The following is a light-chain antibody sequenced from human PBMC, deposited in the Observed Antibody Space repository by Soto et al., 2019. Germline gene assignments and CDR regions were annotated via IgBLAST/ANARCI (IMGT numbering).Light chain of an antibody. CDR2: AAS. CDR1: QGISNY. CDR3: QNYNCAPRT. Sequence: DIQMTQSPSSLSASVGDRVTITCRASQGISNYLAWYQQKPGKVPKLLIYAASTLQSGVPPRFSGGGSGTDFTLTISSLQPEDVATCYCQNYNCAPRTFGQGTKVVIK. J-gene: IGKJ1*01. V-gene: IGKV1-27*01.